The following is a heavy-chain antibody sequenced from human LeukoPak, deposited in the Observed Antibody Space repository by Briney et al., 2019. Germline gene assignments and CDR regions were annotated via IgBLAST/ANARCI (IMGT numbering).Heavy chain of an antibody. Sequence: PGGSLRLSCAASGFTFSSYSMNWVRQAPGKGLEWVSSISSSSSYIYYADSVKGRFTISRDNAKNSPYLQMNSLRAEDTAVYYCARELSSGWYKPYFDYWGQGTLVTVSS. CDR3: ARELSSGWYKPYFDY. D-gene: IGHD6-19*01. CDR1: GFTFSSYS. J-gene: IGHJ4*02. V-gene: IGHV3-21*01. CDR2: ISSSSSYI.